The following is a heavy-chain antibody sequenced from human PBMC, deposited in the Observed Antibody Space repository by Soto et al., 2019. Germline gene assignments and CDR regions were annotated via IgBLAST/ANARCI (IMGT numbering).Heavy chain of an antibody. CDR2: ISAYNGNT. V-gene: IGHV1-18*01. D-gene: IGHD3-10*01. J-gene: IGHJ4*02. CDR1: GYTFTSYG. Sequence: QVQLVQSGAEVKKPGASVKVSCKASGYTFTSYGISWVRQAPGQGLEWMGWISAYNGNTNYAQKLQGRVTMNADTPTRTAYMELRSLRSGDTAVYYCARGRHPRMVRGVIMAYWGQGTLVTVSS. CDR3: ARGRHPRMVRGVIMAY.